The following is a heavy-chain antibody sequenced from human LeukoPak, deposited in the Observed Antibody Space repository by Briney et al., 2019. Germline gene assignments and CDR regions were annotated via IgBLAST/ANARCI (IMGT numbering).Heavy chain of an antibody. J-gene: IGHJ4*02. CDR2: ISSSSSYI. CDR1: GFTFSSYS. V-gene: IGHV3-21*01. Sequence: GGSLRLSCAASGFTFSSYSMNWVRQAPGMGLEWVSSISSSSSYIYYADSVKGRFTISRDNAKNSLYLQMNSLRAEDTAVYYCARDSSGWPSDYWGQGTLVTVSS. CDR3: ARDSSGWPSDY. D-gene: IGHD6-19*01.